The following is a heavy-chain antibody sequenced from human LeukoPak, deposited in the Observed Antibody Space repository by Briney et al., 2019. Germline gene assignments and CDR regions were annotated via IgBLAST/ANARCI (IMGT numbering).Heavy chain of an antibody. CDR2: IYYSGST. V-gene: IGHV4-39*07. J-gene: IGHJ6*04. Sequence: PSDTLSLTCTVSGGSISSSSYYWGWIRQPPGKGLEWIGSIYYSGSTYYNPSLKSRVTISIDTSKNQLSLKLSSVTAADTAVYYCARDGTTVSPAVWGKGTTVTVSS. D-gene: IGHD4-17*01. CDR3: ARDGTTVSPAV. CDR1: GGSISSSSYY.